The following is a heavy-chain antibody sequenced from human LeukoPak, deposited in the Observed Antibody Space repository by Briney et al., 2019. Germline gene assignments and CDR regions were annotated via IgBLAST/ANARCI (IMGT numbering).Heavy chain of an antibody. CDR2: VSGRTGVV. D-gene: IGHD3-10*01. Sequence: GGSLRLSCAASGFTFTDYGMNWVRQAPGKGLEWVSFVSGRTGVVHYADSVKGRFTISRDNSKNTLYLQMNSLRAEDTAVYYCANKDYYGSGSPNWFDPWGQGTLVTVSS. V-gene: IGHV3-48*01. CDR3: ANKDYYGSGSPNWFDP. CDR1: GFTFTDYG. J-gene: IGHJ5*02.